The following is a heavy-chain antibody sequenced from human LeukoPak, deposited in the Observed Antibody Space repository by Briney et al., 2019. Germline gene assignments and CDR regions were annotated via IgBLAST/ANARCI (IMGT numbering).Heavy chain of an antibody. CDR3: ARLHYDVLTGPFDY. D-gene: IGHD3-9*01. V-gene: IGHV3-66*04. CDR2: IYSGGAT. J-gene: IGHJ4*02. Sequence: GGSLRLSCPASGITVNTNYMSWVRQAPGKGLEWVSIIYSGGATFYADSVKGRFTISRESSKNTLSLQMNSLRAEDTAVYYCARLHYDVLTGPFDYWGQGTLVTVSS. CDR1: GITVNTNY.